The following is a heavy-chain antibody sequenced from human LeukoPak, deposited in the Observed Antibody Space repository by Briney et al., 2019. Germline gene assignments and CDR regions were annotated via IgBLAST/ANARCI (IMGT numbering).Heavy chain of an antibody. CDR3: AREKEWELRYFDY. CDR1: GFTCDDYG. J-gene: IGHJ4*02. Sequence: PGGSLRLXCAASGFTCDDYGMSWVRQAPGKGLESVSGINWNGGSTGYADPVKGRFTISRDNAKNSLYLQMNSLRAEDTALYYCAREKEWELRYFDYWGQGTLVTVSS. V-gene: IGHV3-20*04. CDR2: INWNGGST. D-gene: IGHD1-26*01.